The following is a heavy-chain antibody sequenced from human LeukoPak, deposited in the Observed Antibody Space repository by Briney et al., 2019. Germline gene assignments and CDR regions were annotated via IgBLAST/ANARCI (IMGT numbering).Heavy chain of an antibody. D-gene: IGHD6-13*01. Sequence: GESLKISCKASGYGFSNHWIGWLRQTPGKGLEWLGLIFPGDSDVRYSPSFQGQVTFSVDTSITTAYVQWSGLRTSDSAMYFCARSSFRGAIAAAGVDYLGQGTLVTVSS. J-gene: IGHJ4*02. CDR3: ARSSFRGAIAAAGVDY. CDR2: IFPGDSDV. V-gene: IGHV5-51*01. CDR1: GYGFSNHW.